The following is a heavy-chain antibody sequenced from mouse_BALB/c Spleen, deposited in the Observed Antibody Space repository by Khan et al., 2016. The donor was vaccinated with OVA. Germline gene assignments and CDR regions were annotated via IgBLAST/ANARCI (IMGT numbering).Heavy chain of an antibody. CDR2: INPSNDYT. CDR1: GYTFTTYT. J-gene: IGHJ3*01. D-gene: IGHD3-2*01. V-gene: IGHV1-4*01. CDR3: ARSGQLGLRGGFTY. Sequence: QVQLQQSGAELARPGASVKMSCKTSGYTFTTYTLHWVKQRPGRSLEWIGYINPSNDYTNYNQKFKDKSTLTADKSSSTAYMQLSSLTSEDSAVYYCARSGQLGLRGGFTYWGQGTRVTVSA.